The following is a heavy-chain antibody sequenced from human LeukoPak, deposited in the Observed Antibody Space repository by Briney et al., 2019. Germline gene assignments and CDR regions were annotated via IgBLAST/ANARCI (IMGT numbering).Heavy chain of an antibody. V-gene: IGHV4-59*01. D-gene: IGHD5-18*01. Sequence: SETLSLTCTVSGGSISSYYWSWIRQPPGKGLEWIGYIYYSGSTNYNPSLKSRVTISVDTSKNQCSLKLSSVTAADTAVYYCARDDTGVFGYWGQGTLVTVSS. CDR3: ARDDTGVFGY. J-gene: IGHJ4*02. CDR2: IYYSGST. CDR1: GGSISSYY.